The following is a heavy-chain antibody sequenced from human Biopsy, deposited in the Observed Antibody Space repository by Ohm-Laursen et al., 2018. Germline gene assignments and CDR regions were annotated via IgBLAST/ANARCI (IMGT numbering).Heavy chain of an antibody. J-gene: IGHJ3*02. D-gene: IGHD2-15*01. V-gene: IGHV3-9*01. CDR2: ISWNSVGI. CDR1: GFIFDDYA. Sequence: SLRLSCTAFGFIFDDYAMHWVRQAPGKGLEWVSGISWNSVGIGYADSVKGRFTISRDNAKNFLHLQMNNLRPEDTALYYCAKIHCSRGSCYPNAFDMWGHGTRVTVS. CDR3: AKIHCSRGSCYPNAFDM.